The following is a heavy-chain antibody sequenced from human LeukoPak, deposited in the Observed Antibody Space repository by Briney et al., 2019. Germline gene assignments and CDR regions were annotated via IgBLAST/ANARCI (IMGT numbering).Heavy chain of an antibody. CDR1: GSSVNSDQY. CDR3: AMLRLGELSLLANAYDI. V-gene: IGHV4-38-2*01. CDR2: VHQTGSP. D-gene: IGHD3-16*02. J-gene: IGHJ3*02. Sequence: SETLSLTCDVSGSSVNSDQYWGWMRHSPGAALEWIGSVHQTGSPYYNPSLGSRVSLSIDSTKNSFSLRLTSVTAADTAVYYCAMLRLGELSLLANAYDIWGQGTMVIVSS.